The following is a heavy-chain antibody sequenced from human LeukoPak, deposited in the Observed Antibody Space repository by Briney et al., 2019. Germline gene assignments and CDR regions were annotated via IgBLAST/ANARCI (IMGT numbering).Heavy chain of an antibody. CDR1: GGSISSGGYY. J-gene: IGHJ4*02. V-gene: IGHV4-39*01. CDR2: IYYSGST. Sequence: SETLSLTCTVSGGSISSGGYYWGWIRQPPGKGLEWIGSIYYSGSTYYNPSLKSRVTISVDTSKNQFSLKLSSVTAADTAVYYCARLLGPAAMSDYWGQGTLVTVSS. CDR3: ARLLGPAAMSDY. D-gene: IGHD2-2*01.